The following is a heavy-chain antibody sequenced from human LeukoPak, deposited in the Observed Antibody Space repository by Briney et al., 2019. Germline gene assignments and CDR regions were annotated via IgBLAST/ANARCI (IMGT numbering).Heavy chain of an antibody. Sequence: SQTLSLTCDISGDSVSSNNAAWNWIRLSPSRGLEWLGRTYYRSKWYNDYAVSVKSRITINPDTSKNQFSLQLNSVTPEDTAVYYCARAQWRNWSVPWGQGTLVTVSS. V-gene: IGHV6-1*01. CDR2: TYYRSKWYN. D-gene: IGHD6-19*01. CDR1: GDSVSSNNAA. J-gene: IGHJ5*02. CDR3: ARAQWRNWSVP.